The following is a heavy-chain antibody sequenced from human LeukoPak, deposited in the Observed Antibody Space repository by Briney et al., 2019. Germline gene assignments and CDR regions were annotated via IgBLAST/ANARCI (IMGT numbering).Heavy chain of an antibody. V-gene: IGHV3-23*01. CDR3: AKGYDSSGYAFDP. D-gene: IGHD3-22*01. Sequence: GGSLRLSCAASGFTFSSYGMSWVRQAPGKGLEWVSAISGSGGSTYYADSVKGRFTISRDNSKNTPYLQMNSLRAEDTAVYYCAKGYDSSGYAFDPWGQGTLVTVSS. CDR2: ISGSGGST. CDR1: GFTFSSYG. J-gene: IGHJ5*02.